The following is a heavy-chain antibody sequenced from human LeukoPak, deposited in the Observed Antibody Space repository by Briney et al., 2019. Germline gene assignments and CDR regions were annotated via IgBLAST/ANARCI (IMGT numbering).Heavy chain of an antibody. CDR3: AKGLRGIAAAGFPLDY. V-gene: IGHV3-48*04. J-gene: IGHJ4*02. Sequence: GGSLRLSCAASGFTFSSYSMNWVRQAPGKGLEWVSYISSSSSTIYYADSVKGRFTISRDNAKNSLYLQMNSLRAEDTALYYCAKGLRGIAAAGFPLDYWGQGTLVTVSS. CDR2: ISSSSSTI. D-gene: IGHD6-13*01. CDR1: GFTFSSYS.